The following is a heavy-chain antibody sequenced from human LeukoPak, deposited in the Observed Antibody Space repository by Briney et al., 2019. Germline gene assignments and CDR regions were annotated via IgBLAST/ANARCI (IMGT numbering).Heavy chain of an antibody. CDR2: ISPDGGNT. CDR3: VPKGTEGY. CDR1: GFTFSDYG. V-gene: IGHV3-64D*06. Sequence: GGSLRLSCAASGFTFSDYGMNWVRQAPGKGLEYVSAISPDGGNTYCADSVKGRFSISRDNSKNTLYLQMSSLRPEDTAVYYCVPKGTEGYWGQGTLVTVSS. J-gene: IGHJ4*02.